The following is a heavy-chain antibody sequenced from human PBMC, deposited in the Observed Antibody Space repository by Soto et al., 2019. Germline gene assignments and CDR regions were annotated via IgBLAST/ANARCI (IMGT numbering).Heavy chain of an antibody. D-gene: IGHD2-15*01. V-gene: IGHV4-61*01. CDR2: VFESENT. Sequence: SETLSLTCNVSGTSVTSYSYYWNWIRQPPGKGLEWIGYVFESENTKYNPSLKGRASISVDTSKNQFSLKLSSVTAADTAVYYCARGRDSRGGPTTYYFDYWGQGTLVTVSS. J-gene: IGHJ4*02. CDR3: ARGRDSRGGPTTYYFDY. CDR1: GTSVTSYSYY.